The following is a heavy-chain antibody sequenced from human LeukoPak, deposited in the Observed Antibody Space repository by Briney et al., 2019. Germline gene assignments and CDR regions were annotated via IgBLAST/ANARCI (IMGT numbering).Heavy chain of an antibody. CDR1: GGSISSYY. V-gene: IGHV4-59*01. CDR3: ARSEYQLPLDY. CDR2: IYYSGST. J-gene: IGHJ4*02. Sequence: LETLSLTCTVSGGSISSYYWSWIRQPPGKGLEWIGYIYYSGSTNYNPSLKSRVTISVDTSKNQFSLKLSSVTAADTAVYYCARSEYQLPLDYWGQGTLVTVSS. D-gene: IGHD2-2*01.